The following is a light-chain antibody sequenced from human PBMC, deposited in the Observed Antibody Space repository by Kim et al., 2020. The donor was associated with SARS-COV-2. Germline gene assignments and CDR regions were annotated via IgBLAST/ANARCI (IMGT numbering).Light chain of an antibody. V-gene: IGLV3-1*01. CDR3: QAWDSSTVV. J-gene: IGLJ1*01. CDR2: QDE. Sequence: PGQAPRITVPGDELGDKICCLYKQKPGPSPGLVIYQDEKRASGVPGRIAGSNSGDPANLAINGTQAMDEADYYRQAWDSSTVVFGTGTKVTVL. CDR1: ELGDKI.